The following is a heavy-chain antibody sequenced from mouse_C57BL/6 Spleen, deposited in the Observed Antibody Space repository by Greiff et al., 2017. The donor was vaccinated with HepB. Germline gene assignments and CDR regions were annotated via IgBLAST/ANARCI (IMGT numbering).Heavy chain of an antibody. V-gene: IGHV1-69*01. CDR2: IDPSDSYT. Sequence: QVQLQQPGAELVMPGASVKLSCKASGYTFTSYWMHWVKQRPGQGLEWIGEIDPSDSYTNYNQKFKGKSTLTVDKSSSTAYMQLSSLTSEDSAVYYCAHYYYGFDYWGQGTTLTVSS. CDR3: AHYYYGFDY. J-gene: IGHJ2*01. CDR1: GYTFTSYW. D-gene: IGHD1-1*01.